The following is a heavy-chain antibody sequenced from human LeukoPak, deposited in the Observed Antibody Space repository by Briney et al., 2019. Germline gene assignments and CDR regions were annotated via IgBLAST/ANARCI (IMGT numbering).Heavy chain of an antibody. CDR1: GYTFTGYY. Sequence: ASVKVSCKASGYTFTGYYMHWVRQAPGQGLEWMGWINPNSGGTNYAQKFQGWVTMTRDTSISTAYMELRSLRSDDTAVYYCARDFWSSTSCYAWGQGTLVTVSS. J-gene: IGHJ4*02. CDR3: ARDFWSSTSCYA. D-gene: IGHD2-2*01. CDR2: INPNSGGT. V-gene: IGHV1-2*04.